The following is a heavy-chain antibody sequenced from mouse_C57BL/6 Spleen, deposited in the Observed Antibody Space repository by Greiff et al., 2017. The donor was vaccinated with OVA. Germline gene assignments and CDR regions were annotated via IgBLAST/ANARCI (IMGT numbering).Heavy chain of an antibody. V-gene: IGHV3-1*01. CDR1: GYSITSGYD. CDR3: ARASYYYAMDY. CDR2: ISYSGST. Sequence: VQLQQSGPGMVKPSQSLSLTCTVTGYSITSGYDWHWIRHFPGNKLEWMGYISYSGSTKYNPSLKSRISITHDTSKNHFFLKLNSVTTEDTATYYCARASYYYAMDYWGQGTSVTVSS. J-gene: IGHJ4*01.